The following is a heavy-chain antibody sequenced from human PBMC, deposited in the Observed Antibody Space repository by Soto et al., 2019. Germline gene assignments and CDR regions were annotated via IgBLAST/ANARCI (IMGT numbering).Heavy chain of an antibody. V-gene: IGHV4-30-4*01. D-gene: IGHD3-16*02. J-gene: IGHJ5*02. CDR3: AREWVLIAFHPDGHWFDP. CDR2: IYYSGST. CDR1: GGSISSGDYY. Sequence: SETLSLTCTVSGGSISSGDYYWSWIRQPPGKGLEWIGYIYYSGSTYYNPSLKSRVTISVDTSKNQFSLKLSSVTAADTAVYYCAREWVLIAFHPDGHWFDPWGQGALVTVSS.